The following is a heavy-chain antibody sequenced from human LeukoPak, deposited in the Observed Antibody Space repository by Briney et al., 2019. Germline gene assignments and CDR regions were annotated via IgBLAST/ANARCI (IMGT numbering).Heavy chain of an antibody. CDR1: GYTFTSYG. V-gene: IGHV1-18*01. CDR2: ISAYSGNT. D-gene: IGHD2-15*01. J-gene: IGHJ5*02. CDR3: ARGVVVAATTYNWFDP. Sequence: GASVKVSCKASGYTFTSYGISWVRQAPGQGLEWMGWISAYSGNTNYAQKLQGRVTMTTDTSTSTAYMELRSLRSDDTAVYYCARGVVVAATTYNWFDPWGQGTLVTVSS.